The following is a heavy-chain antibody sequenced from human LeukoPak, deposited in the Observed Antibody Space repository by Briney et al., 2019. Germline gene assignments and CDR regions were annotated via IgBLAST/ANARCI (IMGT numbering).Heavy chain of an antibody. V-gene: IGHV4-59*01. Sequence: PSETLSLTCTVSGGSISSYYWSWIRQPPGKGLEWIGYIYYSGSTNYNPSLKSRVTISVDTSKNQFSLKLSSVTAADTAVYYCARDLSQYCSGGSCYSVWFDPWGQGTLVTVSS. CDR1: GGSISSYY. D-gene: IGHD2-15*01. CDR3: ARDLSQYCSGGSCYSVWFDP. J-gene: IGHJ5*02. CDR2: IYYSGST.